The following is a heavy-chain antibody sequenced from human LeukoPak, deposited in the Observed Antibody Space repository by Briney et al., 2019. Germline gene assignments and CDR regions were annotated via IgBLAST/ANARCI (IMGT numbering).Heavy chain of an antibody. CDR1: GGPISSSSNY. J-gene: IGHJ5*02. CDR2: IYYSGST. Sequence: SETLSLTCTVSGGPISSSSNYWGWIRQPPGKGLEWIGSIYYSGSTYYNPSLKSRVTISVDTSKNQFSLKLSSVTAADTAVYYCARRTALGWFDPWGQGTLVTVSS. CDR3: ARRTALGWFDP. D-gene: IGHD3-16*01. V-gene: IGHV4-39*07.